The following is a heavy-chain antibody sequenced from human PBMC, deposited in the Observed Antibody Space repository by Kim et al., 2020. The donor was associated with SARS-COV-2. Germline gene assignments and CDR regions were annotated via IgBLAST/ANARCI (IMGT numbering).Heavy chain of an antibody. V-gene: IGHV3-30*01. D-gene: IGHD4-17*01. CDR2: VSFGGTEK. Sequence: GGSLRLSCTASGFTFNDYAMHWVRQAPGKGLEWVAIVSFGGTEKNYADSVKDRFTISRDNVKNTVSLQMNSLRPEDSGLYYCARDYGGQGYYLYGMDVWGQGTTVTVSS. CDR3: ARDYGGQGYYLYGMDV. CDR1: GFTFNDYA. J-gene: IGHJ6*02.